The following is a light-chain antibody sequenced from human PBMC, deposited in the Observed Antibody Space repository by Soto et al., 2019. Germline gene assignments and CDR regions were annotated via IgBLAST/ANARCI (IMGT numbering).Light chain of an antibody. CDR1: QSINNW. CDR3: QQYNSYSYT. J-gene: IGKJ2*01. CDR2: EAS. Sequence: DFQMTQSPSTLSASVGDRVAITCRASQSINNWLAWYQQKPGKAPKLLIYEASNLQSGVPSRFSGSGSGTEFILTISSLQPDDFATYYCQQYNSYSYTSGQGTKLEIK. V-gene: IGKV1-5*03.